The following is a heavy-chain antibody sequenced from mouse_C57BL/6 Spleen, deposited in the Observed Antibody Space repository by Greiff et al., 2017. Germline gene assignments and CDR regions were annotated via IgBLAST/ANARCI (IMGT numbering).Heavy chain of an antibody. J-gene: IGHJ4*01. Sequence: VQLQQPGAELVRPGSSVKLSCKASGYTFTSYWMDWVKQRPGQGLEWIGNIYPSDSETHYNQKFKDKATLTVDKSSSTAYMQLSSLTSEDSAVYYCARGDSNYDYYAMDYWGQGTSVTVSS. CDR3: ARGDSNYDYYAMDY. D-gene: IGHD2-5*01. CDR1: GYTFTSYW. CDR2: IYPSDSET. V-gene: IGHV1-61*01.